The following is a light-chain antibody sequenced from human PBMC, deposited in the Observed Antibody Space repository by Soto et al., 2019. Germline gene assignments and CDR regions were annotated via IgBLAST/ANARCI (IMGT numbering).Light chain of an antibody. Sequence: EIVMTQSPATLSVSPGERATLSCRASQSVSNSLAWYQQKPGQAPRLLIYDASTRATGIPARFSGSGSVPEFTLTISSLQSEDFAVYYCQQYNNWPPLTFGGGTKVEIK. J-gene: IGKJ4*01. V-gene: IGKV3-15*01. CDR2: DAS. CDR3: QQYNNWPPLT. CDR1: QSVSNS.